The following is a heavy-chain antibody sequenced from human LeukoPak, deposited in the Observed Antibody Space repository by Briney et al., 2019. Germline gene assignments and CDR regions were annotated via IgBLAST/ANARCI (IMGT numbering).Heavy chain of an antibody. Sequence: SETLSLTCAVYGGSFSGYYWSWIRQPPGKGLEWIGEINHSGSTNYNPSLKSRVTISVDTSKNQFSLKLSSVTAADTAVYYCAGTSSIAARPFDYWGQGTLVTVSS. D-gene: IGHD6-6*01. CDR1: GGSFSGYY. CDR2: INHSGST. V-gene: IGHV4-34*01. J-gene: IGHJ4*02. CDR3: AGTSSIAARPFDY.